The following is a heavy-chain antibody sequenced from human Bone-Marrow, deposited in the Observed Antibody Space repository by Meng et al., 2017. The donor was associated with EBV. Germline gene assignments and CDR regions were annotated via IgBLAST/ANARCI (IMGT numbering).Heavy chain of an antibody. V-gene: IGHV4-59*01. CDR2: IYYSGST. D-gene: IGHD3-22*01. CDR1: GRSLRSYH. CDR3: AREYYDSSGYYDY. J-gene: IGHJ4*02. Sequence: GPVMCNPPDTLSSTCIVAGRSLRSYHGGWLRQPPGKGLEWIWYIYYSGSTNYNPSLKSRVAISVDTSKNQCSLKLSSVTAADTAVYYCAREYYDSSGYYDYWGQGTLVTVSS.